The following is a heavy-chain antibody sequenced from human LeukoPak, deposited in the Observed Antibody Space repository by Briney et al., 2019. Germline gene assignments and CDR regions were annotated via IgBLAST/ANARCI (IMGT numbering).Heavy chain of an antibody. J-gene: IGHJ4*02. CDR2: ISGSSSYI. CDR3: ARVEYSSSSADY. V-gene: IGHV3-21*01. D-gene: IGHD6-6*01. Sequence: GGTLRLSCAASGFTFSSYGMSWVRQAPGKGLEWVSAISGSSSYIYYADSVKGRFTISRDNAKNSLYLQMNSLRAEDTAVYYCARVEYSSSSADYWGQGTLVTVSS. CDR1: GFTFSSYG.